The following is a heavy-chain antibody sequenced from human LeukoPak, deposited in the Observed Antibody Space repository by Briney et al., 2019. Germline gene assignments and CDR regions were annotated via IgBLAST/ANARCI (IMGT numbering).Heavy chain of an antibody. CDR1: GGSFSGYY. J-gene: IGHJ4*02. CDR2: INHSGST. CDR3: ARWGWLRPIDY. V-gene: IGHV4-34*01. D-gene: IGHD5-12*01. Sequence: SKTLSLTCAVYGGSFSGYYWSWIRQPPGKGLEWIGEINHSGSTNYNPSLKSRVTISVDTSKNQFSLKLSSVTAADTAVYYCARWGWLRPIDYWGQGTLVTVSS.